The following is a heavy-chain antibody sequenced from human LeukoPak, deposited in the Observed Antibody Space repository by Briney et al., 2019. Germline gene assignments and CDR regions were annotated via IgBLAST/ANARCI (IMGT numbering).Heavy chain of an antibody. CDR1: GGSISSYY. J-gene: IGHJ4*02. Sequence: SETLSLTCTVSGGSISSYYWSWIRQPPGKGLEWIGYIYYSGSTNYNPSLKSRVTISVDTSKNQFSLKLSSVTAADTAVYYCARESGDSSGYYDPYYFDYWGQGTLVTVSS. CDR3: ARESGDSSGYYDPYYFDY. D-gene: IGHD3-22*01. V-gene: IGHV4-59*01. CDR2: IYYSGST.